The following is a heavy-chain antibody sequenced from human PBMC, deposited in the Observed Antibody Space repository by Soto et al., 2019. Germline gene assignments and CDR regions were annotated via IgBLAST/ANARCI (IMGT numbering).Heavy chain of an antibody. J-gene: IGHJ3*02. CDR2: ILVGGST. D-gene: IGHD2-8*02. V-gene: IGHV3-53*01. CDR3: AKATATGGGAFEI. CDR1: GFTFSNAW. Sequence: GGSLRLSCAASGFTFSNAWMSWVRQGPGKGLEWVSTILVGGSTHYEDSVKGRFTISRDTSKNTVYLQMNSLTAGDTAVYYCAKATATGGGAFEIYGQGTMVTVSS.